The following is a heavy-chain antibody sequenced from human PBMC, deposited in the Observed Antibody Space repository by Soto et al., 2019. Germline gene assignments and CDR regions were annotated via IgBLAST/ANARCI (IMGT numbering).Heavy chain of an antibody. D-gene: IGHD2-15*01. CDR3: AYSRGYCSGGSCYPPSFDY. Sequence: QVQLVQSGAEVKKPGSSVKVSCKASGGTFSSYAISWVRQAPGQGLEWMGGIIPIFGTANYAQKFQGRVTITADESTSTDYMELSSMRSEDTAVYYCAYSRGYCSGGSCYPPSFDYWGQGTLVTVSS. CDR1: GGTFSSYA. V-gene: IGHV1-69*12. J-gene: IGHJ4*02. CDR2: IIPIFGTA.